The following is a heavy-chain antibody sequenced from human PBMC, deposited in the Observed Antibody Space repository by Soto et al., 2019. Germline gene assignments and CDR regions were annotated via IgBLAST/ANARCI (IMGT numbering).Heavy chain of an antibody. Sequence: PGGSLRLSCAASGFTFSGSAMHWVRQASGKGLEWVGRIRSKANSYATAYAASVKGRFTISRDDSKNTAYLQMNSLKTEDTAVYYCTITTPYGPRKYWGHGTLVTVSS. CDR3: TITTPYGPRKY. D-gene: IGHD3-10*01. CDR2: IRSKANSYAT. V-gene: IGHV3-73*01. J-gene: IGHJ1*01. CDR1: GFTFSGSA.